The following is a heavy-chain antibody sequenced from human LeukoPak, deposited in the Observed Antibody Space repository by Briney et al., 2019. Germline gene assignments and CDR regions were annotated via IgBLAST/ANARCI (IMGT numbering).Heavy chain of an antibody. Sequence: GGSLRLSCAVSGFTFSSYGMHWVRQAPGKGLEWVAVIWYDGSNKYYADSVKGRFTISRDNSKNTLYLQMNSLRAEDTAVYYCARASYGDYVGSWVYWGQGTLVTVSS. D-gene: IGHD4-17*01. J-gene: IGHJ4*02. CDR3: ARASYGDYVGSWVY. CDR2: IWYDGSNK. V-gene: IGHV3-33*08. CDR1: GFTFSSYG.